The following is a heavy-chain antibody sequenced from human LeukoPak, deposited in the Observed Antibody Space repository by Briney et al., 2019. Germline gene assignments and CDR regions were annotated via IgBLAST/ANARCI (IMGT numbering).Heavy chain of an antibody. J-gene: IGHJ5*02. Sequence: SETLSLTCTVSGGSISSFYWNWIRQPAGKGLEWIGRIYTSGSTNYNPSLKSRVTMSLDTSKNRFSLKLSSVTTADTAVYYCAGCRLRNWFAPWGQGTLVTVSS. CDR2: IYTSGST. V-gene: IGHV4-4*07. CDR1: GGSISSFY. CDR3: AGCRLRNWFAP.